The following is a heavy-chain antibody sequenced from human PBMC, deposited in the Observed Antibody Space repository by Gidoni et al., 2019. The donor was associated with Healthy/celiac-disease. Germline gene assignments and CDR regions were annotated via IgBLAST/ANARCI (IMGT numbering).Heavy chain of an antibody. V-gene: IGHV4-39*07. CDR2: IYYRGST. Sequence: QLQLQASGPGLVKPSETLSLTCTVSGGSIRSSSYYWGWIRQPPGKGLEWIASIYYRGSTYYNPSLKSRVTISVDTSKNQFSLKLSAVTAADTAVYYCAREYNWNYYYYYGMDVWGQGTTVTVSS. J-gene: IGHJ6*02. D-gene: IGHD1-20*01. CDR1: GGSIRSSSYY. CDR3: AREYNWNYYYYYGMDV.